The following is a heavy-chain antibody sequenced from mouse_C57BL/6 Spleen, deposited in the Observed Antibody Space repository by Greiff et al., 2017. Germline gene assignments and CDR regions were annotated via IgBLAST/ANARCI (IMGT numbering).Heavy chain of an antibody. J-gene: IGHJ4*01. CDR1: GYTFTSYW. CDR2: INPSSGYT. CDR3: AGGDYCGSSRGYAMDY. D-gene: IGHD1-1*01. V-gene: IGHV1-7*01. Sequence: QVQLQQSGAELAKPGASVKLSCKASGYTFTSYWMHWVKQRPGQGLEWIGYINPSSGYTKYNQKFKDKATLTADKSSSTAYMQLSSLTYEDSAVYYYAGGDYCGSSRGYAMDYWGQGTSVTVSS.